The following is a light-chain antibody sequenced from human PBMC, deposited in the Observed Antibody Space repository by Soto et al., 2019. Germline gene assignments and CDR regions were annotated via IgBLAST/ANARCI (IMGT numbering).Light chain of an antibody. Sequence: QSALTQPASVSGSPGQSITISCTETRSDVGGYNYVSWYRQHPGKAPQLLIYDVSNRPSGVSDRFSGSKSGDTASLTISGLQAEDEADYYCSSYRSSTTPVLFGGGTKVTVL. CDR1: RSDVGGYNY. CDR3: SSYRSSTTPVL. CDR2: DVS. V-gene: IGLV2-14*03. J-gene: IGLJ3*02.